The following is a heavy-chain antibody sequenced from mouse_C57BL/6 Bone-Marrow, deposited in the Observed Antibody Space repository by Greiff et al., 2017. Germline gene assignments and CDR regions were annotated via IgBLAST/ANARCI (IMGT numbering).Heavy chain of an antibody. V-gene: IGHV5-4*01. Sequence: EVQVVESGGGLVKPGASLKLSCAASGFTFSSYAMSWVRQTPEKRLEWVATISDGGSYTYYPDNVKGRFTISRDNAKNNLYLQISHLKSEVTAMYSIAREGITTLVASYDIDYWGQGTSVTVSS. CDR1: GFTFSSYA. CDR3: AREGITTLVASYDIDY. J-gene: IGHJ4*01. CDR2: ISDGGSYT. D-gene: IGHD1-1*01.